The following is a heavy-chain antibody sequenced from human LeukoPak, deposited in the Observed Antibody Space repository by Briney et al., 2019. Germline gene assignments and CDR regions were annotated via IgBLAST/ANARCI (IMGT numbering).Heavy chain of an antibody. Sequence: GGSLRLSCAASGFTFSSSWMYWVRQAPGKGLVWVSRINSDESITTYADSVKGRFTISRDNAKNTLYLQMNSLRAEDTAVYYCARGLVPGFLDYWGQGTMVTVSS. V-gene: IGHV3-74*01. CDR1: GFTFSSSW. CDR3: ARGLVPGFLDY. CDR2: INSDESIT. D-gene: IGHD2/OR15-2a*01. J-gene: IGHJ3*01.